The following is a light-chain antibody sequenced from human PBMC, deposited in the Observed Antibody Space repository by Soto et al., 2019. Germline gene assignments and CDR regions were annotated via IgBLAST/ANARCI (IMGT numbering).Light chain of an antibody. CDR1: QSISTW. Sequence: DIQMTQSPSTLSASVGDRVTITCRASQSISTWLAWYQQKPGRAPKLLIYDASSLESGVPSRFSGSGSETEFTLTISSLQPDDVATYYCQHYNSYSNTFGQGTKLEIK. CDR2: DAS. V-gene: IGKV1-5*01. CDR3: QHYNSYSNT. J-gene: IGKJ2*01.